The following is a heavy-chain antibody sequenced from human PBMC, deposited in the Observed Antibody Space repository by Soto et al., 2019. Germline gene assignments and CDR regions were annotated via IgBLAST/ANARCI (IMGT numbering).Heavy chain of an antibody. CDR1: GFTFSSYA. CDR2: ISYDGSNK. D-gene: IGHD2-15*01. V-gene: IGHV3-30-3*01. J-gene: IGHJ4*02. CDR3: ARDAEPDCSFGSCYSSADY. Sequence: VQLVESGGGLVQPGGSLRLSCAASGFTFSSYAMHWVRQAPGKGLEWVSVISYDGSNKYYSDSVKGRFTISRDNSKNTLYLQMSSLRAEDTAVYYCARDAEPDCSFGSCYSSADYWGQGTLVTVSS.